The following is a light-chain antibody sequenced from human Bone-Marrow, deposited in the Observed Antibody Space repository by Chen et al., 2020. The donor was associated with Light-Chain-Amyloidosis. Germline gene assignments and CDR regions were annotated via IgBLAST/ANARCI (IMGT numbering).Light chain of an antibody. J-gene: IGLJ2*01. CDR1: ALAKQY. CDR3: QSADISNVV. CDR2: QDS. Sequence: SFELTQPPSVSVSPGQTARTTCSGVALAKQYAYWFQQRPGQAPILLIYQDSERPSGIPERFSGSSSGTTVTLTITGVQAEDEADYFCQSADISNVVFGGGTKLTVL. V-gene: IGLV3-25*03.